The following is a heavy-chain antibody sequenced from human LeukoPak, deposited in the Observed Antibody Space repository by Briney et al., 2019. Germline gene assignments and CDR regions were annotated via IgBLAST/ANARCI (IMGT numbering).Heavy chain of an antibody. Sequence: SETLSLTCTVSGGSISSYYWSWIRQPPGKGLEWIGYIYYSGSTNYNPSLRSRVTISVDTSKNQFSLKLSSVTAADTAVYYCARDVGGHFGHLDYWGQGTLVTVSS. D-gene: IGHD2-15*01. J-gene: IGHJ4*02. CDR3: ARDVGGHFGHLDY. CDR2: IYYSGST. V-gene: IGHV4-59*01. CDR1: GGSISSYY.